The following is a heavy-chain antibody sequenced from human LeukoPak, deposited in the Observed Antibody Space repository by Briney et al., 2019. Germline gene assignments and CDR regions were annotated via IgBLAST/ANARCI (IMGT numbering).Heavy chain of an antibody. Sequence: GASVKVSCKASGYTFTSYGITWVRQAPGQGLEWMGWISAYNGNTNYAQKLQGRVTMTTDTSTSTAYMELRSLRSADTAVYYCARGSNFYYYYYGMDVWGQGTTVTVSS. V-gene: IGHV1-18*01. CDR3: ARGSNFYYYYYGMDV. D-gene: IGHD4-11*01. CDR1: GYTFTSYG. J-gene: IGHJ6*02. CDR2: ISAYNGNT.